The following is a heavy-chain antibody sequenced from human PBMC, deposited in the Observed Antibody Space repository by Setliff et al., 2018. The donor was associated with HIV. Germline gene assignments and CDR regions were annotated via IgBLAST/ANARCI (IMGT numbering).Heavy chain of an antibody. D-gene: IGHD3-16*01. CDR2: IYYSGDT. CDR1: GSSISSGRYY. CDR3: VRMEATRPPRGLDY. V-gene: IGHV4-39*01. Sequence: SETLSLTCSLSGSSISSGRYYWGWIRQPTGKGLEWIVTIYYSGDTQYSPSFKSRVTISVDTSKNQFSLKVISVTAADTAVYYCVRMEATRPPRGLDYWGQGTLVTVSS. J-gene: IGHJ4*02.